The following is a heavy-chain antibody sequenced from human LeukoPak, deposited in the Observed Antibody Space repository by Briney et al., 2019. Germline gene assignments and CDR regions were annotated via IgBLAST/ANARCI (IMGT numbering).Heavy chain of an antibody. CDR2: ISGSSSYI. D-gene: IGHD5-18*01. Sequence: GGSLRLSCAASGFTFSSYEMNWVRQAPGKGLEWVSYISGSSSYIYYADSVKGRFTISRDNAKNSLYLQMNSLRAEDTAVYYCARDQPWSNYWGQGTLVTVSS. CDR3: ARDQPWSNY. CDR1: GFTFSSYE. J-gene: IGHJ4*02. V-gene: IGHV3-21*05.